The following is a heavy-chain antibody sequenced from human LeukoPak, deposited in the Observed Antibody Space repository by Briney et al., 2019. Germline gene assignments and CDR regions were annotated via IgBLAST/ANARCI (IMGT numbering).Heavy chain of an antibody. Sequence: GGSLRLSCAVSGLTVPSNYMTWVRQAPGKGLEWVAIIYSGGYTDYADSVKGRFTISRDNSKNTLYLQMNSLRAGDTAVYYCARRLEYSGSKGVFDYWGQGTLVTVSS. D-gene: IGHD1-26*01. V-gene: IGHV3-66*01. CDR3: ARRLEYSGSKGVFDY. CDR1: GLTVPSNY. J-gene: IGHJ4*02. CDR2: IYSGGYT.